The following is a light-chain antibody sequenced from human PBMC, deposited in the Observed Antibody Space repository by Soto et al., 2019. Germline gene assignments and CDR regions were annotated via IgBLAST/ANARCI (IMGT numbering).Light chain of an antibody. CDR1: QSVGSY. CDR2: DAS. CDR3: QQRSSWPSLT. J-gene: IGKJ4*01. Sequence: EIVLIQSPATLSLSPGERATLSCRASQSVGSYLAWYQHKPGQAPRLLISDASNRATGIPARFSGSGSETDFTLTISSLEPEDSAVYYCQQRSSWPSLTFGGGTKVDIK. V-gene: IGKV3-11*01.